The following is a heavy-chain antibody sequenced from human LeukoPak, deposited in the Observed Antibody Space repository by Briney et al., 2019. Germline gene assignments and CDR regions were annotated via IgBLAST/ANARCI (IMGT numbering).Heavy chain of an antibody. CDR3: ARLYYYDSSGFDY. V-gene: IGHV4-34*12. CDR2: IFHSGST. CDR1: GGSFSGYY. D-gene: IGHD3-22*01. J-gene: IGHJ4*02. Sequence: SETLSLTCAVYGGSFSGYYWSWIRQPPGRGLEWIGEIFHSGSTNYNPSLKSRVTISVDKSKNQFSLKLSSVTAADTAVHYCARLYYYDSSGFDYWGQGTLVTVSS.